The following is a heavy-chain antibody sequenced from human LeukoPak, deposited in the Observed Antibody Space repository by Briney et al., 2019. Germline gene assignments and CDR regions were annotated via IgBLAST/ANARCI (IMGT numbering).Heavy chain of an antibody. Sequence: SETLSLTCAVYGGSFSGYYWSWIRQPPGKGLEGIGEINHSGSTNYNPSLKSRVTISVDTSKNQFSLKLSSVTAADTAVYYCARVKKYYYYYMDVWGKGTTVTVSS. CDR2: INHSGST. J-gene: IGHJ6*03. CDR3: ARVKKYYYYYMDV. V-gene: IGHV4-34*01. CDR1: GGSFSGYY.